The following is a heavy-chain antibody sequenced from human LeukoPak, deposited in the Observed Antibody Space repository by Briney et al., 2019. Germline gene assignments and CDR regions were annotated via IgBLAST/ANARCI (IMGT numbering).Heavy chain of an antibody. V-gene: IGHV1-69*01. J-gene: IGHJ5*02. CDR2: IIPIFGTA. D-gene: IGHD1-26*01. Sequence: GASVKVSCKASGGTFSSYAISWVRQAPGQGLEWMGGIIPIFGTANYAQKFQGRVTITADESTSTAYMELSSLRSEDTAVYYCAREHSGSYIRWFDPWGQGTLVAVSS. CDR1: GGTFSSYA. CDR3: AREHSGSYIRWFDP.